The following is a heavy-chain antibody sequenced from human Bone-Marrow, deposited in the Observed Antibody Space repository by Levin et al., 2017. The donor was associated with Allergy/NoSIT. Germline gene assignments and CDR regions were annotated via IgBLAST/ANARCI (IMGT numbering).Heavy chain of an antibody. J-gene: IGHJ4*02. CDR1: GFSVSNYG. CDR3: AKDQAAGWLPYFGS. D-gene: IGHD2-15*01. CDR2: ISGNSGRA. V-gene: IGHV3-23*01. Sequence: GGSLRLSCAASGFSVSNYGMSWVRQAPGKGLEWVSGISGNSGRAFYEDSVKGRFTISRDNSKNTLYLEMKSLRVEDTALYSCAKDQAAGWLPYFGSWGQGTLVTVSS.